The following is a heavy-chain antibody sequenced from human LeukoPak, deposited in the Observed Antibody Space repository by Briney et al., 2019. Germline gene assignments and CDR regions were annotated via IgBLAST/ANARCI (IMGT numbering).Heavy chain of an antibody. J-gene: IGHJ1*01. CDR2: IYYSGST. Sequence: PSETLSLTCTVSGGSISSSSYYWGWIRQPPGKGLEWIGSIYYSGSTYYNPSLKSRVTISVDTSKNQFSLKLSSVTAADTAVYYCAREWRWLQLGYFQHWGQGTLVTVSS. CDR1: GGSISSSSYY. D-gene: IGHD5-24*01. CDR3: AREWRWLQLGYFQH. V-gene: IGHV4-39*07.